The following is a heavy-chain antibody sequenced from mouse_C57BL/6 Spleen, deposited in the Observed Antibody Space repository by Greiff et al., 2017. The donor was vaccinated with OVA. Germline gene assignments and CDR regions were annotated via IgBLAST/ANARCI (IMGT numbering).Heavy chain of an antibody. CDR2: ISSGSSTI. Sequence: EVKLVESGGGLVKPGGSLKLSCAASGFTFSDYGMHWVRQAPEKGLEWVAYISSGSSTIYYADTVKGRFTISRDNAKNTLFLQMTSLRSEDTAMYYCARDYYGSFYYFDYWGQGTTLTVSS. V-gene: IGHV5-17*01. CDR3: ARDYYGSFYYFDY. D-gene: IGHD1-1*01. J-gene: IGHJ2*01. CDR1: GFTFSDYG.